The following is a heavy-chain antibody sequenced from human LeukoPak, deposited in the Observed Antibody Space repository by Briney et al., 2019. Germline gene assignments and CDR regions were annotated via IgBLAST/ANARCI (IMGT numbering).Heavy chain of an antibody. J-gene: IGHJ6*03. V-gene: IGHV4-38-2*02. Sequence: SETPSLTPIVSRYSISSGYYWGGIGQPPGRGLDWFGSIFHSGTTYYNPSLKRRVTLSVDTTKNPFSLRLSSVTAADTAVYFCAKTIASAGTNTCYYMDVWGTGTTVTVSS. CDR2: IFHSGTT. CDR3: AKTIASAGTNTCYYMDV. D-gene: IGHD6-13*01. CDR1: RYSISSGYY.